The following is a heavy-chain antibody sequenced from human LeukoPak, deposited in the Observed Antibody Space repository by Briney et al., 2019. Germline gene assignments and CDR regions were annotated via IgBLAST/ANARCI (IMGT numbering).Heavy chain of an antibody. CDR2: IYYSGST. CDR3: AREAVGARDAFDI. J-gene: IGHJ3*02. V-gene: IGHV4-39*07. D-gene: IGHD1-26*01. Sequence: SETLSLTCTVSGGSISSSSYYWGWIRQPPGKGLEWIGSIYYSGSTYYNPSLKSRVTISVDTSKNQFSLKLSSVTAADTAVYYCAREAVGARDAFDIWGQGTMVTVSS. CDR1: GGSISSSSYY.